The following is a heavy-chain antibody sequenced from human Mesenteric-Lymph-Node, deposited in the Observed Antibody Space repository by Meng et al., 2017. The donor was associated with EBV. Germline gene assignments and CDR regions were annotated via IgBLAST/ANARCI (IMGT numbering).Heavy chain of an antibody. CDR1: GESVSSTGAA. CDR2: TYYRSKWYN. Sequence: QGRLQESGPGLVQPSRPLPLPCAISGESVSSTGAAWNRIRQSQSRGLEWLGRTYYRSKWYNDYAVSVKGRIAINPDTSKNQFFLQLNSVTPEDTAVYYCARDYGTSRPFEYWGQGILVTVSS. D-gene: IGHD1/OR15-1a*01. V-gene: IGHV6-1*01. J-gene: IGHJ4*02. CDR3: ARDYGTSRPFEY.